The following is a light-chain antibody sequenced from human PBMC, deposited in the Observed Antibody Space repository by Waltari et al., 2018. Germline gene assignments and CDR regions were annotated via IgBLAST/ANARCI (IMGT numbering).Light chain of an antibody. CDR2: DTS. J-gene: IGKJ4*01. CDR1: QSVSIN. V-gene: IGKV3-11*01. CDR3: QQTSSWPLT. Sequence: IVLTQSPATLSLSPVQRATLSCRASQSVSINLGWYQQKLGQPPRLIIYDTSNSATGIPDRFSASGFGTDFTLTISSIEPEDFAVYFCQQTSSWPLTCGGGTKVEIK.